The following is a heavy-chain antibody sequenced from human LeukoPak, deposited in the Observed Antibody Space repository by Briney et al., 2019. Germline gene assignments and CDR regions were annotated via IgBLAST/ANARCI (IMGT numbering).Heavy chain of an antibody. V-gene: IGHV3-66*01. CDR2: IYSGGST. Sequence: PGGSLRLSCAASGFTVSSNYMSWVRQAPGKGLEWVSVIYSGGSTYYADSVKGRFTISRDNSKNTVDLQMNSLGAEDTAVYYCARGHDYDSSVAYWGQGTLVTVSS. J-gene: IGHJ4*02. CDR1: GFTVSSNY. CDR3: ARGHDYDSSVAY. D-gene: IGHD3-22*01.